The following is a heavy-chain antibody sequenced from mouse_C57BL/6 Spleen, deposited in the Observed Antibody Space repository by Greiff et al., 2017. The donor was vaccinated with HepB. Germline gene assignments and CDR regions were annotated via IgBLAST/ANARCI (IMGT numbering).Heavy chain of an antibody. CDR3: ARNPHYGNYVRYFDY. CDR1: GYTFTSYW. J-gene: IGHJ2*01. Sequence: QVHVKQPGAELVMPGASVKLSCKASGYTFTSYWMHWVKQRPGQGLEWIGEIDPSDSYTNYNQKFKGKSTLTVDKSSSTAYMQLSSLTSEDSAVYYCARNPHYGNYVRYFDYWGQGTTLTVSS. D-gene: IGHD2-1*01. V-gene: IGHV1-69*01. CDR2: IDPSDSYT.